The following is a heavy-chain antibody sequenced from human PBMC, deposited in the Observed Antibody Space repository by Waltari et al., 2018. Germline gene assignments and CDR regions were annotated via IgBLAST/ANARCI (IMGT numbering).Heavy chain of an antibody. CDR3: ARQFSSGWYSEY. V-gene: IGHV4-34*01. CDR1: GGSFSGYY. Sequence: QVQLQQWGAGLLKPSETLSLTCAVYGGSFSGYYWSWIRQYPGKGLEWIGEINQSGSTNYNPALKCRVTISVDTSKNQFSLKVSSVTAADTAVYYCARQFSSGWYSEYWGQGTLVTVSS. J-gene: IGHJ4*02. CDR2: INQSGST. D-gene: IGHD6-19*01.